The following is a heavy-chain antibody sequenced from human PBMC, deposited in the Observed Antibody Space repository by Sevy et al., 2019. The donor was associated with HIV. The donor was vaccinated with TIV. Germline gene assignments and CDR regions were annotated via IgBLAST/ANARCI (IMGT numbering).Heavy chain of an antibody. CDR2: ISFDATNK. V-gene: IGHV3-30-3*01. CDR1: GFTFNRYS. J-gene: IGHJ1*01. CDR3: ALERLSSDVAEYFQN. Sequence: GGSLRLSCAASGFTFNRYSMHWVRQAPGKGLKWVATISFDATNKHYPDSVKGRFTISRDNFQNSLFLQMDSLRPEDTAVYYCALERLSSDVAEYFQNWGQGTLVTVSS. D-gene: IGHD1-1*01.